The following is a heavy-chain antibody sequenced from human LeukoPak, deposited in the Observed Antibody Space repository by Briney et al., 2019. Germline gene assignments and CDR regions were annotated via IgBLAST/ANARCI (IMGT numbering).Heavy chain of an antibody. CDR3: ARIQAVGVPVAIDAYYSYGMDV. CDR1: GATFIKNA. V-gene: IGHV1-69*04. CDR2: FIPNVGIP. Sequence: GSSVKVSCRSSGATFIKNAISWVRQAPGQGLEWMGRFIPNVGIPTYAQKFQGRITIIADTSTNTAYMELSSLTSEDTAVYYCARIQAVGVPVAIDAYYSYGMDVWGQGTTVTVS. D-gene: IGHD2-2*02. J-gene: IGHJ6*02.